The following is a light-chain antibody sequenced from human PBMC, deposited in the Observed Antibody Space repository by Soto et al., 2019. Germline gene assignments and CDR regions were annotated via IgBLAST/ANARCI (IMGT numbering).Light chain of an antibody. CDR1: SGHSSYA. J-gene: IGLJ2*01. V-gene: IGLV4-69*01. CDR3: QTWGTGIVV. Sequence: QLVLTQSPSASASLGASVKLTCTLSSGHSSYAIAWHQQQPETGPRYLMKLNSDGSHSKGDGIPDRFSGSSSGAERYLTISSLQSKDEADYYCQTWGTGIVVFGGGTKLTVL. CDR2: LNSDGSH.